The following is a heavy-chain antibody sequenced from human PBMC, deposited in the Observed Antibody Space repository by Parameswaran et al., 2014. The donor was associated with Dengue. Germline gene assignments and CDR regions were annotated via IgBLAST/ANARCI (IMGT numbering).Heavy chain of an antibody. Sequence: ASVKGLLQGFWLHLYQLWYQLGATGPGQGLEWMGWISAYNGNTNLAQKLQGRVTMTTDTSTSTAYMELRSLRSDDTAVYYCARDTYYYDVSGSFAFDYWGQGTLVTVSS. CDR1: LHLYQLW. J-gene: IGHJ4*02. CDR3: ARDTYYYDVSGSFAFDY. V-gene: IGHV1-18*01. CDR2: ISAYNGNT. D-gene: IGHD3-22*01.